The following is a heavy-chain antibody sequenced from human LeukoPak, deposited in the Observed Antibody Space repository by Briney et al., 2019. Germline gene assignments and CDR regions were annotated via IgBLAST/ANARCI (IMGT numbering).Heavy chain of an antibody. CDR2: ISGSGGIT. J-gene: IGHJ3*02. CDR3: ARSNYVWGSYRPRQSDAFDI. D-gene: IGHD3-16*02. CDR1: EFTFNTYA. Sequence: GGSLRLSCAASEFTFNTYAMSWVRQAPGKGLEWASSISGSGGITYYADSVKGRFTISRDNSKNTLYLQMNSLRAEDTAVYYCARSNYVWGSYRPRQSDAFDIWGQGTMVTVSS. V-gene: IGHV3-23*01.